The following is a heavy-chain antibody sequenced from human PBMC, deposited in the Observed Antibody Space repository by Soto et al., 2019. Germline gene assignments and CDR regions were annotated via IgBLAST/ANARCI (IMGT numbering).Heavy chain of an antibody. CDR1: GGTISSYT. D-gene: IGHD3-10*01. CDR3: ATSIRGVDYYYGMDV. CDR2: IIPIFGTA. V-gene: IGHV1-69*13. Sequence: GASVKVSCTDSGGTISSYTISWVRPAPEQGLEWMGGIIPIFGTANYAQKFQGRVTITADESTSTAYMELSSLRSEDTAVYYCATSIRGVDYYYGMDVWGQGTTVTVSS. J-gene: IGHJ6*02.